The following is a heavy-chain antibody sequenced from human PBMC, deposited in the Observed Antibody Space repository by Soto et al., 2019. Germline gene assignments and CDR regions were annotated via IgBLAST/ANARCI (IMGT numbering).Heavy chain of an antibody. V-gene: IGHV1-69*06. D-gene: IGHD3-10*01. CDR1: GGTFSSYA. J-gene: IGHJ4*02. CDR3: ARVRGVPLVGYFDY. CDR2: IIPIFGTA. Sequence: QVQLVQSGAEVKKPGSSVKVSCKASGGTFSSYAISWVRQAPGQGLEWMGGIIPIFGTANYAQKFQGRVTITAAKSTSTAYLELSSLRSEDTAVYYCARVRGVPLVGYFDYWGQGTLVTVSS.